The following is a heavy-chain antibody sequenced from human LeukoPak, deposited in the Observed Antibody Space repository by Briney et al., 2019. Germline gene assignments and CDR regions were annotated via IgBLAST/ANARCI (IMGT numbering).Heavy chain of an antibody. CDR2: ISAYNGNT. J-gene: IGHJ3*02. CDR1: GHTFTNYG. D-gene: IGHD2-15*01. CDR3: AIETRYCSGGNCYSVASDDAFDI. Sequence: ASVTVSCKASGHTFTNYGITWVRQAPGQGLELMGWISAYNGNTNYAQKFQDRVTMTTDTSTNTVYMELRSLRSDDTAVYYCAIETRYCSGGNCYSVASDDAFDIWGQGTMVTVSS. V-gene: IGHV1-18*01.